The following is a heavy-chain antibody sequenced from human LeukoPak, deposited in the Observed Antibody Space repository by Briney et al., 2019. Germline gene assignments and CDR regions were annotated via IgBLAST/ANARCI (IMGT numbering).Heavy chain of an antibody. V-gene: IGHV1-8*03. CDR2: MSTNSGDT. CDR3: TRTPPHWRIDC. D-gene: IGHD3-3*02. CDR1: GYTFTSYD. Sequence: ASVKVSCKASGYTFTSYDINWVRQATGQGLEWMGWMSTNSGDTGYAQKFQGRVTISRDTSISTVYMELRSLRSEDTALYYCTRTPPHWRIDCWGQGTLVTVSS. J-gene: IGHJ4*02.